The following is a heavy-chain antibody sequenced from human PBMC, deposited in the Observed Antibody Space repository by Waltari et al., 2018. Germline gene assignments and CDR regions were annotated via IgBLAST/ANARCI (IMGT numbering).Heavy chain of an antibody. CDR1: GGSFSGSY. D-gene: IGHD1-26*01. J-gene: IGHJ3*02. V-gene: IGHV4-34*01. Sequence: QVQLQQWGAGLLKPSETLSLTCAVYGGSFSGSYWSWIRQPPGQGREWIGEINHSGSTNYNPSLKSRVTISVDTSKNQFSLKLSSVTAADTAVYYCARLASSPKLLGFVILGAFDIWGQGTMVTVSS. CDR3: ARLASSPKLLGFVILGAFDI. CDR2: INHSGST.